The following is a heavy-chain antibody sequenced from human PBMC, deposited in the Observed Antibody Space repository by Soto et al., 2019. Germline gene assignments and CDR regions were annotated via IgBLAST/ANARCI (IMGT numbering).Heavy chain of an antibody. CDR2: IIPIGGTP. J-gene: IGHJ4*02. Sequence: SVKVSFKASCYTFTTNATSWVRQAPGIGFEWLGVIIPIGGTPEHAQKFQGRVTISADESTNTAYMELSSLRPEDTAVYYCATNYYDGSGHYFIFEHWGQGTLVTVSS. CDR1: CYTFTTNA. D-gene: IGHD3-22*01. V-gene: IGHV1-69*13. CDR3: ATNYYDGSGHYFIFEH.